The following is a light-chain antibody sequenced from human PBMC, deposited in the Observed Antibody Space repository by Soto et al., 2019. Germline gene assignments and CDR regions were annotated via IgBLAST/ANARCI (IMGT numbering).Light chain of an antibody. V-gene: IGLV2-14*01. CDR2: DVS. J-gene: IGLJ3*02. CDR3: SSYTRTSTRV. CDR1: STDVGVYKY. Sequence: QSVLTQPASVSGSPGQSITISCTGTSTDVGVYKYVSWYQQHPGKAPKLMIYDVSNRPSGVSNRFSGSKSGDTASLTISGLQAEDEAHYYCSSYTRTSTRVFGGGTKLTVL.